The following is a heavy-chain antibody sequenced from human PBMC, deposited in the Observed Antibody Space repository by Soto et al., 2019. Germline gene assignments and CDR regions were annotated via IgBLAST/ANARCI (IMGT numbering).Heavy chain of an antibody. CDR1: GITFVTYA. V-gene: IGHV3-30-3*01. D-gene: IGHD3-10*01. CDR3: ARAPDYGSGSSRRYWYLDL. Sequence: QVQLVESGGGVVQPGRSLRLSCAASGITFVTYAMHWVRRAPGKGLEWVAVISYDGNYKYYADSVQGRFTISRDNSKNTLYLQMNSLRAEDTAVYYCARAPDYGSGSSRRYWYLDLWGHGTLVTVSS. J-gene: IGHJ2*01. CDR2: ISYDGNYK.